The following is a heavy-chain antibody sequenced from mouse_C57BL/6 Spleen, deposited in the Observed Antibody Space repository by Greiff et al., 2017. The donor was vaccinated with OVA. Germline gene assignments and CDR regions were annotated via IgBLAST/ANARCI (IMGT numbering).Heavy chain of an antibody. CDR3: ARCYGSSYWYFDV. V-gene: IGHV5-9*01. J-gene: IGHJ1*03. D-gene: IGHD1-1*01. Sequence: EVKLMESGGGLVKPGGSLKLSCAASGFTFSSYTMSWVRQTPEKRLEWVATISGGGGNTYYPDSVKGRFTISRDNAKNTLYLQMSSLRSEDTALYYCARCYGSSYWYFDVWGTGTTVTVSS. CDR1: GFTFSSYT. CDR2: ISGGGGNT.